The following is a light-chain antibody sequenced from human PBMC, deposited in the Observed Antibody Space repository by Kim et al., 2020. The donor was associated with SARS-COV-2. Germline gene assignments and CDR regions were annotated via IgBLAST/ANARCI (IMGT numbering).Light chain of an antibody. CDR2: KAS. Sequence: CASVGERLTTACPVSQSVGDSLPWYQQKPGRVPNLLFQKASRFESGVPSRFIGSGSGTKFTLTINSLRPDDFATNSCLQYNNYRAFGQGTKMEIK. CDR3: LQYNNYRA. J-gene: IGKJ1*01. CDR1: QSVGDS. V-gene: IGKV1-5*03.